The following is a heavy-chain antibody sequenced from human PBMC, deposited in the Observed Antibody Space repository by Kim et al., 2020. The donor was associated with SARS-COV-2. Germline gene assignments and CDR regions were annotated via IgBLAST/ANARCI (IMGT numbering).Heavy chain of an antibody. J-gene: IGHJ4*02. CDR3: AIGGRRTTVTTAFDY. D-gene: IGHD4-4*01. V-gene: IGHV3-30*07. Sequence: ESMKGRFTNSRDNSKTTMYLQMNRLRAEDTAVYYCAIGGRRTTVTTAFDYWGQGTLVTVSS.